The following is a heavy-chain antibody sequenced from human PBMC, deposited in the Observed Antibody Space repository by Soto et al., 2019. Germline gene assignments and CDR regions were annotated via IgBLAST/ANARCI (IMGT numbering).Heavy chain of an antibody. CDR2: ISAHNCDT. V-gene: IGHV1-18*01. CDR1: GYTFTTYG. D-gene: IGHD2-21*02. J-gene: IGHJ5*02. CDR3: ARVAPRLVMTAANNWFDP. Sequence: QVQLVQSGAEVTKPGASVKVSCKASGYTFTTYGISWVRQAPGQGLEWMGWISAHNCDTDFAQKFQGRVTMTADTSTITAYMELSSLRPDDTAVYYCARVAPRLVMTAANNWFDPWGQGTLVTVSS.